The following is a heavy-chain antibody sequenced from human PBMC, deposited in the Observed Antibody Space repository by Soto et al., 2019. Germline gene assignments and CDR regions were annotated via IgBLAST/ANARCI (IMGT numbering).Heavy chain of an antibody. CDR2: TYYRSKWYN. CDR1: GDSVSSNSAA. Sequence: SPTLSLTCAISGDSVSSNSAAWNWIRQSPSRGLEWLGRTYYRSKWYNDYAVSVKSRITINPDTSKNQFSLQLNSVTPEDTAVYYCARGALRFLEWSHYYYYYMDVWGKGTTVTVSS. J-gene: IGHJ6*03. CDR3: ARGALRFLEWSHYYYYYMDV. V-gene: IGHV6-1*01. D-gene: IGHD3-3*01.